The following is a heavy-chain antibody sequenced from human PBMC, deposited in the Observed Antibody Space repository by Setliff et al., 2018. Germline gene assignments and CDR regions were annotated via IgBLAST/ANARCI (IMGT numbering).Heavy chain of an antibody. Sequence: SVKVSCKASGYTFTTYAIGWMRQAPGQGLEWMGGIIPIFGTTNYAQKFQGRATIITDESTSTAYMELSSLRSEDTAVYYCAREGVDSRSSTDYRYYMDVWGKGTTVTVSS. CDR2: IIPIFGTT. D-gene: IGHD6-6*01. V-gene: IGHV1-69*05. J-gene: IGHJ6*03. CDR1: GYTFTTYA. CDR3: AREGVDSRSSTDYRYYMDV.